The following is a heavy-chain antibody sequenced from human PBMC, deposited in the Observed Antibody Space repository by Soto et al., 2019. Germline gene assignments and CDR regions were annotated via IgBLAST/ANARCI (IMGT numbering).Heavy chain of an antibody. CDR1: GGSLSSGNYY. J-gene: IGHJ4*02. V-gene: IGHV4-30-4*01. Sequence: QVQLRESGPGLVKPSQTLSLTCTVSGGSLSSGNYYWSWIRQPPGKGLEWIGYIYYSGKTFYDPSLKRRLAVSVDTSRNQFSLRLSSVTAADMGVYYCARYCRSTSCLNSDYWGRGTLVTVSS. D-gene: IGHD2-2*01. CDR3: ARYCRSTSCLNSDY. CDR2: IYYSGKT.